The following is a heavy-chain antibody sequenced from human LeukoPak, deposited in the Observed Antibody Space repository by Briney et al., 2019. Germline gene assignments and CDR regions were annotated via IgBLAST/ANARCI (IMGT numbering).Heavy chain of an antibody. D-gene: IGHD2-2*01. V-gene: IGHV3-23*01. J-gene: IGHJ4*02. CDR1: GFTFSSYA. Sequence: PGGSLRLSCAAPGFTFSSYAMSWVRQARGKGLEWVSAISSGGRTVFYADSVKGRFTISRDNSKNTLYLQMNSLTVEDTAVYYCAKDRSVIPAAIPDYWGQGILVIVSS. CDR2: ISSGGRTV. CDR3: AKDRSVIPAAIPDY.